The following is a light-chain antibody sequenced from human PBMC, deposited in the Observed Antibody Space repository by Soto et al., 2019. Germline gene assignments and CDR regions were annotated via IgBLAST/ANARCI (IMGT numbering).Light chain of an antibody. J-gene: IGKJ4*01. CDR1: QSLLHSNGYKY. CDR3: MQSLQTPLS. CDR2: LGS. Sequence: DIVMTQSPLSLPVNPGEPASISCRSSQSLLHSNGYKYLDWYLQKPGQSPQLLIYLGSNRASGVPDRFSGSGSGTDFTLEISRVEAEDVGVYYCMQSLQTPLSFGGGTKVEIK. V-gene: IGKV2-28*01.